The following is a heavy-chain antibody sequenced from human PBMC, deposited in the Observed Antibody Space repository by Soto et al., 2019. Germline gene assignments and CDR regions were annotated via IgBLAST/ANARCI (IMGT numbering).Heavy chain of an antibody. V-gene: IGHV3-64D*06. CDR1: RLTLRMLS. J-gene: IGHJ5*02. CDR2: ISSNGDST. D-gene: IGHD4-17*01. CDR3: VHPRSTVQIPPT. Sequence: GSMGISCSASRLTLRMLSMHGVRQAPGKGLEYVSGISSNGDSTYYADSVKGRFTISRDNSKNTLYLQMSSLRAVDTAVYYCVHPRSTVQIPPTSAQGTLLTVSS.